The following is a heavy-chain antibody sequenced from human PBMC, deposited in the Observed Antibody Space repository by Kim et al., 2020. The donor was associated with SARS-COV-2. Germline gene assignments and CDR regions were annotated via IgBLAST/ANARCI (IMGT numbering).Heavy chain of an antibody. CDR1: GFTFRRYS. V-gene: IGHV3-7*01. J-gene: IGHJ4*02. CDR3: ARDGPEPFDY. CDR2: IKQDGSEK. Sequence: GGSLRLSCAASGFTFRRYSMTWVRQAPGKGLQWVANIKQDGSEKKYLDSVKGRFTISRDNAKNSLYLQMNSLRVEDTAVYYCARDGPEPFDYWGRGTLV.